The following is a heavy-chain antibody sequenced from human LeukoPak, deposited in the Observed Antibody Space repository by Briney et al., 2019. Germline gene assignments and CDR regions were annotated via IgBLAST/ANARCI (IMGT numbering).Heavy chain of an antibody. D-gene: IGHD3-22*01. V-gene: IGHV1-18*01. Sequence: ASVKVSCKASGYTFTSYGISWVRQAPGQGLEWMEWISAYNGNTNYAQKLQGRVTMTTDTSTSTAYMELRSLRSEDTAVYYCARVGAERRVITTNRYFDLWGRGTLVTVSS. J-gene: IGHJ2*01. CDR3: ARVGAERRVITTNRYFDL. CDR1: GYTFTSYG. CDR2: ISAYNGNT.